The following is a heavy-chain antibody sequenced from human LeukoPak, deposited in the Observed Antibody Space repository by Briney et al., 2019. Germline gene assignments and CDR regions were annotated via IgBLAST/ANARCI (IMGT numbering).Heavy chain of an antibody. J-gene: IGHJ4*02. CDR1: GGSISSSSYY. V-gene: IGHV4-39*01. D-gene: IGHD3-3*01. CDR3: ASYYDFWSGYSN. CDR2: IYYSGST. Sequence: SETLSLTCTVSGGSISSSSYYWGWIRQPPGKGLEWIGSIYYSGSTYYNPSLKSRVTISVDTSKNQFSLKLSSVTAADTAVYYCASYYDFWSGYSNWGQGTLVTVSS.